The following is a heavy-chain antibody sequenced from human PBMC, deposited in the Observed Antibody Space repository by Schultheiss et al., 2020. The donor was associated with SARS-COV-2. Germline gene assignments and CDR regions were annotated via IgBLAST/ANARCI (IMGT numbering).Heavy chain of an antibody. CDR3: ARSSVIAPYTFDI. J-gene: IGHJ3*02. V-gene: IGHV4-34*01. CDR2: INHSGST. D-gene: IGHD2-21*01. CDR1: GGSFSGYY. Sequence: SQTLSLTCAVYGGSFSGYYWSWIRQPPGKGLEWIGEINHSGSTNYNPSLKSRVTISVDTSKNQFSLKLSSVTAADTAVYYCARSSVIAPYTFDIWGQGTMVTVAS.